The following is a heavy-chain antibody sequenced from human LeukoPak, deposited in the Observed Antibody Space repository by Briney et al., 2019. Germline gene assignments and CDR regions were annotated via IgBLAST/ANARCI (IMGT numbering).Heavy chain of an antibody. V-gene: IGHV4-61*05. CDR2: IYYSGST. D-gene: IGHD6-13*01. CDR1: GGSISSSSYY. Sequence: SETLSLTCTVSGGSISSSSYYWGWIRQPPGKGLEWIGYIYYSGSTNYNPSLKSRVTISVDTSKNQFSLKLSSVTAADTAVYYCARVEIAAAGRGLGLDAFDIWGQGTMVTVSS. CDR3: ARVEIAAAGRGLGLDAFDI. J-gene: IGHJ3*02.